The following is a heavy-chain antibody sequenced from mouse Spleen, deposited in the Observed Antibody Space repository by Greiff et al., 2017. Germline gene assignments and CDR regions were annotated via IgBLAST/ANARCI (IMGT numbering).Heavy chain of an antibody. J-gene: IGHJ2*01. Sequence: VQRVESGPSLVQPSQSLSITCTVSGFSLTSYGVHWVRQSPGKGLEWLGVIWRGGSTDYNAAFMSRLSITKDNSKSQVFFKMNSLQADDTAIYYCAKMGGGNYFDYWGQGTTLTVSS. V-gene: IGHV2-5-1*01. CDR2: IWRGGST. CDR3: AKMGGGNYFDY. D-gene: IGHD4-1*01. CDR1: GFSLTSYG.